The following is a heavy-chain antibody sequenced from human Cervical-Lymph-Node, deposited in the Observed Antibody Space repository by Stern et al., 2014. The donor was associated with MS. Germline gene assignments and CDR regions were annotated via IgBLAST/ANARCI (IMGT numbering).Heavy chain of an antibody. D-gene: IGHD5-18*01. CDR2: IWYDGSNK. J-gene: IGHJ4*02. Sequence: VQLVESGGGVVQPGRSLRLSCAASGFTFSSYGMHWVRQAPGKGLEWVAVIWYDGSNKYYADSVKGRFTISRDNSKNTLYLQMNSLRAEDTAVYYCARDYLNTAMASHLDYWGQGTLVTVSS. V-gene: IGHV3-33*01. CDR3: ARDYLNTAMASHLDY. CDR1: GFTFSSYG.